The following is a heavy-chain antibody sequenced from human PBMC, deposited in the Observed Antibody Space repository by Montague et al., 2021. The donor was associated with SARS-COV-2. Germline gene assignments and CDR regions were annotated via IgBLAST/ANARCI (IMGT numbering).Heavy chain of an antibody. CDR1: GFTFSSHP. J-gene: IGHJ4*02. D-gene: IGHD3-22*01. CDR2: ISFDGSSK. Sequence: SLRLSCAASGFTFSSHPMHWVRQAPGNGLEWVAVISFDGSSKYYLDSMKGRLTISRDNSKNTLFLQMNSLRVEDTAVYYCARGRQWLVLGQVDYWGQGTLSPSPQ. CDR3: ARGRQWLVLGQVDY. V-gene: IGHV3-30*01.